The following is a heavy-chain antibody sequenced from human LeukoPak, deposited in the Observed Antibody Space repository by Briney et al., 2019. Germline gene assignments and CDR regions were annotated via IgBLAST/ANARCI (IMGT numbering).Heavy chain of an antibody. V-gene: IGHV1-69*13. Sequence: ASVKVSCKASGGTFSSYAISWVRQAPGQGLEWMGGIIPIFGTANYAQKFQGRVMITADESTSTAYMELSSLRSEDTAVYYCARATSLPIWYFDYWGQGTLVTVSS. J-gene: IGHJ4*02. CDR2: IIPIFGTA. CDR1: GGTFSSYA. CDR3: ARATSLPIWYFDY.